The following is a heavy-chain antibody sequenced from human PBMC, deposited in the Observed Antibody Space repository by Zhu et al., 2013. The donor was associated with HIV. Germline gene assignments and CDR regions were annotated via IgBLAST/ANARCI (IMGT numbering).Heavy chain of an antibody. D-gene: IGHD6-13*01. J-gene: IGHJ5*02. CDR1: GYSISSGYY. Sequence: QVQLQESGPGLVKPSETLSLTCTVSGYSISSGYYWGWIRQPPGKGLEWIGSIYHSGSTYYNPSLKSRVTISVDTSKNQFSLKLSSVTAADTAVYYCARDLAVAAAGTGWFDPWGQGTLVTVSS. CDR3: ARDLAVAAAGTGWFDP. V-gene: IGHV4-38-2*02. CDR2: IYHSGST.